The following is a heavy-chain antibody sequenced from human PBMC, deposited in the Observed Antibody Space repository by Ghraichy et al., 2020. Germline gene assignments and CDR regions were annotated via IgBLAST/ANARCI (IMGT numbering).Heavy chain of an antibody. CDR1: GFTFSNAW. CDR2: IKSKTDGGTT. Sequence: GGSLRLSCAASGFTFSNAWMSWVRQAPGKGLEWVGRIKSKTDGGTTDYAAPVKGRFTISRDDSKNTLYLQMNSLKTEDTAVYYCTTDRNVLMVYAHYDIWGQGTLVTVSS. V-gene: IGHV3-15*01. D-gene: IGHD2-8*01. J-gene: IGHJ4*02. CDR3: TTDRNVLMVYAHYDI.